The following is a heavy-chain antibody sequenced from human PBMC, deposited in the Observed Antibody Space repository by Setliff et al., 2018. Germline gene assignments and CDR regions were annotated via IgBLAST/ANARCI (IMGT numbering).Heavy chain of an antibody. CDR2: IYHSGSA. V-gene: IGHV4-30-4*08. CDR1: GDSISSGDYF. CDR3: AREVGTSTSSDAFDV. D-gene: IGHD1-26*01. J-gene: IGHJ3*01. Sequence: SETLSLTCTVSGDSISSGDYFWSWIRQPPGKGLEWIAYIYHSGSAYYNPSLKSRVTMSVDTSKNQFSLHLTSVTAADTAVYYRAREVGTSTSSDAFDVRGQGMMVTVSS.